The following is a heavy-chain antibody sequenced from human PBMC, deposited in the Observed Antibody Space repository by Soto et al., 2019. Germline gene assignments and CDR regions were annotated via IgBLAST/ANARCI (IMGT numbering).Heavy chain of an antibody. CDR2: ISGSGGST. J-gene: IGHJ6*02. V-gene: IGHV3-23*01. CDR1: GFTFSSYA. Sequence: PGGSLILSCAASGFTFSSYAMSWVRQAPGKGLEWVSAISGSGGSTYYADSVKGRFTISRDNSKSTLYLQMNSLRAEDTAVYYCAKGIRFLEFTYGMDVWGQGTTVTVSS. D-gene: IGHD3-3*01. CDR3: AKGIRFLEFTYGMDV.